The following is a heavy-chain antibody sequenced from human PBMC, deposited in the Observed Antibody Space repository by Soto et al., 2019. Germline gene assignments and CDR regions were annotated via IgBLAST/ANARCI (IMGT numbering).Heavy chain of an antibody. CDR1: GGTFSSYA. D-gene: IGHD6-13*01. V-gene: IGHV1-69*13. CDR3: ARAGWYGSSCYSPTPPPFDY. Sequence: ASVKVSCKASGGTFSSYAISWVRQAPGQGLEWMGGIIPIFGTANYAQKFQGRVTITADESTSTAYMELSSLRSEDTAVYYCARAGWYGSSCYSPTPPPFDYGRQGTRVTVSS. J-gene: IGHJ4*02. CDR2: IIPIFGTA.